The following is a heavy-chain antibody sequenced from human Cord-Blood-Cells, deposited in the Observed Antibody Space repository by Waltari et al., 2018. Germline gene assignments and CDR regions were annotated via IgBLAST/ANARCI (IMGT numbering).Heavy chain of an antibody. Sequence: EVQLVQSGAEVKQPGATVTISCTVSGYTFTDYYMPWVQQAPGKGLEWMGLVDPEDGETIYAEKFQGRVTITADTSTDTAYMELSSLRSEDTAVYYCATLGSAMVRGVIPIDYWGQGTLVTVSS. CDR3: ATLGSAMVRGVIPIDY. CDR1: GYTFTDYY. CDR2: VDPEDGET. V-gene: IGHV1-69-2*01. D-gene: IGHD3-10*01. J-gene: IGHJ4*02.